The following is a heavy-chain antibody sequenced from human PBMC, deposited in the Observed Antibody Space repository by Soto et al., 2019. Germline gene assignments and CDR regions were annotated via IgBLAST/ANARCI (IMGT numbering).Heavy chain of an antibody. J-gene: IGHJ3*01. V-gene: IGHV5-51*01. CDR3: ATPGGRDFNAFDV. D-gene: IGHD2-21*02. Sequence: PGESLKISCKGSGYTFTRNWIGWVRQMPGKGLEWMGIIFPIDSDTRYSPSSQGQVTISADNSISTAYLQWSSLKASDTATYYCATPGGRDFNAFDVWGQGTMVTGS. CDR1: GYTFTRNW. CDR2: IFPIDSDT.